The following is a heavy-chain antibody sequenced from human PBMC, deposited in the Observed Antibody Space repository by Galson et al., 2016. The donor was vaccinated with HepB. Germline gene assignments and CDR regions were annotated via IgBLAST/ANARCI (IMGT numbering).Heavy chain of an antibody. V-gene: IGHV3-53*01. CDR2: IYSGNNA. J-gene: IGHJ4*02. Sequence: SLRLSCAVSGFSVSQNYMTWVRQAPGKGLEWLSVIYSGNNAYYADSVKGRFTISRDNAKNSLYLQMNSLRGEDTAVYYCARDGTSLIQGVPLDFWGQGTLVTVSS. D-gene: IGHD3-10*01. CDR1: GFSVSQNY. CDR3: ARDGTSLIQGVPLDF.